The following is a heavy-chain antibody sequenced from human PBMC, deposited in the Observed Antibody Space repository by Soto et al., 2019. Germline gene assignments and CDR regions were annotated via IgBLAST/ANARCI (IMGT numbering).Heavy chain of an antibody. V-gene: IGHV6-1*01. CDR3: ARGQIDYFAMDV. J-gene: IGHJ6*04. D-gene: IGHD2-21*01. CDR1: GDSVSSSRIA. CDR2: TFYKSKWYN. Sequence: SQXLSLTCAISGDSVSSSRIAWNWIRQSPSRGLEWLGRTFYKSKWYNEYAVSVTSRITINPDTSKNQFSLQLTSVTPEDTAVYYCARGQIDYFAMDVWGEGTTVTVSS.